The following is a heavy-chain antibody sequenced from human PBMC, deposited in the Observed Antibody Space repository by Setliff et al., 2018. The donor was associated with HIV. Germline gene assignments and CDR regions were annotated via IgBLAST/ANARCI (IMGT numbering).Heavy chain of an antibody. V-gene: IGHV3-48*01. CDR3: ARDDWTCSDGTCFPITFDY. CDR2: ISRSGDTI. D-gene: IGHD2-15*01. Sequence: ETLSLTCAVSGFTFSTYSMSWVRQAPGKGLEWVSYISRSGDTIDYADSVKGRSTISRDNAKNSVSLQMNSLRVEDTAVYYCARDDWTCSDGTCFPITFDYWGQGTLVTVSS. J-gene: IGHJ4*02. CDR1: GFTFSTYS.